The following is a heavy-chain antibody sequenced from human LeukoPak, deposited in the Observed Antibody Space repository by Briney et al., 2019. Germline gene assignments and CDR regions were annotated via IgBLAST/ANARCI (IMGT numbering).Heavy chain of an antibody. V-gene: IGHV3-48*02. J-gene: IGHJ3*02. D-gene: IGHD1-26*01. CDR2: ISSSSSTI. Sequence: GGSLRLSWAASGFTFSSYSMTWVRQAPGKGLGWVSYISSSSSTIYYADSVKGRFTISRDNAKNSLYLQMNSLRDEDTAVYYCASGSYYAVAAFDIWGQGTMVTVSS. CDR1: GFTFSSYS. CDR3: ASGSYYAVAAFDI.